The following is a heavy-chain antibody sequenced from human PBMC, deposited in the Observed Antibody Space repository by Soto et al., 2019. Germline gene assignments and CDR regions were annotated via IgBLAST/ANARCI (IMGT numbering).Heavy chain of an antibody. D-gene: IGHD3-16*01. CDR3: ARDKVWGGFDI. Sequence: QVQLVQSGPELKKPRASVKVSCKSSGYSFSNYNFCWVRQAPGQGLEWLGWISGYNGNTKYAQKLQGRVTLTTDSFTSTAYMELRSLRSDDTAIYYCARDKVWGGFDIWGQGTMVTVSS. CDR1: GYSFSNYN. CDR2: ISGYNGNT. J-gene: IGHJ3*02. V-gene: IGHV1-18*01.